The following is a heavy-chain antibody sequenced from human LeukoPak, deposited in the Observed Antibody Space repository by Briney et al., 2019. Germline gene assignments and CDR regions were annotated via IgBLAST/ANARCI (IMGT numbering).Heavy chain of an antibody. D-gene: IGHD6-13*01. CDR1: GFTFSSYA. Sequence: GGSLRLSCAASGFTFSSYAMSWVRQAPGKGLEWVSAISGSGGSTYYADSVKGRFTISRDNSKNTLYLQMNSPRAEDTAVYYCAKDLYSSSWYGKYWGQGTLVTVSS. J-gene: IGHJ4*02. V-gene: IGHV3-23*01. CDR3: AKDLYSSSWYGKY. CDR2: ISGSGGST.